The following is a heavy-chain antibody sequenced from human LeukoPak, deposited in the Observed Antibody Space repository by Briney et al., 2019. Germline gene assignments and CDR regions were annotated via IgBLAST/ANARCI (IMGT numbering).Heavy chain of an antibody. CDR2: ISAYNGNT. J-gene: IGHJ4*02. V-gene: IGHV1-18*01. CDR1: GYTFTSYG. CDR3: ARDYDSSGYYCLDY. Sequence: ASVKVSCKASGYTFTSYGISWVRQAPGQGLEWMGWISAYNGNTNYAQKLQGRVTMTTDTYTSTAYMELRSLRSDDTAVYYCARDYDSSGYYCLDYWGQGTLVTVSS. D-gene: IGHD3-22*01.